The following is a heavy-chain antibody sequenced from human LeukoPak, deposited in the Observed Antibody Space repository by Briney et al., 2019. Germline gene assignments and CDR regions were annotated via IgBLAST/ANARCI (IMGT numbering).Heavy chain of an antibody. D-gene: IGHD5-24*01. CDR3: ARGGNGYNYLDY. Sequence: SETLSLTCSVSGGSITTTYWSWIRQPPGKEPEWIGYIYFSGDTNYNPSLKSRVTISLDTSKGQFSLNLRSVTAADTAVYYCARGGNGYNYLDYWGQGTLVTVSS. V-gene: IGHV4-59*01. J-gene: IGHJ4*02. CDR2: IYFSGDT. CDR1: GGSITTTY.